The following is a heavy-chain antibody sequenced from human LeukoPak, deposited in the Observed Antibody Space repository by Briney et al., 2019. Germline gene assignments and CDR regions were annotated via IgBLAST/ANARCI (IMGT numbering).Heavy chain of an antibody. D-gene: IGHD6-6*01. CDR3: ARLVKSSSSKGYYYYMDV. J-gene: IGHJ6*03. Sequence: SETLSLTCAVYGGSFSGYYWSWIRQPPGKGLEWIGEINHSGSTNYNPSLKSRVTISVDTSKNQFSLKLSSVTAADTAVYYCARLVKSSSSKGYYYYMDVWGKGTTVTVSS. CDR1: GGSFSGYY. V-gene: IGHV4-34*01. CDR2: INHSGST.